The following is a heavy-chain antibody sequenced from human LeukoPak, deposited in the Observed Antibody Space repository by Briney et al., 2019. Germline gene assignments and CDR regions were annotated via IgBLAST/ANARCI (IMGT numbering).Heavy chain of an antibody. CDR1: GYTFTGYY. D-gene: IGHD2-21*02. V-gene: IGHV1-2*02. Sequence: GASVQVSCKASGYTFTGYYMPWVRQAPGQGLEWMGWINPNSGGTNYAQKFQGRVTMTRDTSISTAYMELSRLRSDDTAVYYCARSGCGGDCYLDYWGQGTLVTVSS. J-gene: IGHJ4*02. CDR2: INPNSGGT. CDR3: ARSGCGGDCYLDY.